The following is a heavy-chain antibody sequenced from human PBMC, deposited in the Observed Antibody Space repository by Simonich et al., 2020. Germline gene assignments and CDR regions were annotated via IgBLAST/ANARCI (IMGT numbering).Heavy chain of an antibody. J-gene: IGHJ2*01. CDR3: ARGGLGHWYFDL. Sequence: QVQLVQSGAEVKKTGASVKVSCKASGYTFTGYYMHGVRQAPGQGREWMRLSNPISGGTNYDLKLQGRVTMTRDSSISTAYMELSRLRSDATAVYYCARGGLGHWYFDLWGRGTLVTVSS. V-gene: IGHV1-2*02. D-gene: IGHD6-25*01. CDR2: SNPISGGT. CDR1: GYTFTGYY.